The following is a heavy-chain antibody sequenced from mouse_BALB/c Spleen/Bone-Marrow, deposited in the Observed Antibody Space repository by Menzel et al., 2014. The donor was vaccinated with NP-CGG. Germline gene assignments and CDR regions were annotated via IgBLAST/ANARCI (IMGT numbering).Heavy chain of an antibody. J-gene: IGHJ2*01. D-gene: IGHD2-1*01. Sequence: EVKLVESGGGLVKPGGSLKLSCAASGFTFSSYIMSWVRQNPEKRLDWVATISSGGDYTYYPDSVKGRFTISRDNAKNTLYLQMSSLKSGDTAMYYCIRVDGNYLYYFDYWGQGTTLTVSS. CDR3: IRVDGNYLYYFDY. V-gene: IGHV5-6-4*01. CDR1: GFTFSSYI. CDR2: ISSGGDYT.